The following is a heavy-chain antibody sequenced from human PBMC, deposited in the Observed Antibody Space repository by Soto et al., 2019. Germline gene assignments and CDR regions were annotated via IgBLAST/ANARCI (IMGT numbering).Heavy chain of an antibody. D-gene: IGHD3-22*01. CDR3: AREYYYDSSGYYPHDAFDI. J-gene: IGHJ3*02. V-gene: IGHV4-4*02. CDR1: SGSISSSNW. Sequence: SETLSLTCAVSSGSISSSNWWSWVRQPPGKGLEWIGEIYHSGSTNYNPSLKSRVTISVDKSKNQFSLKLSSVTAADTAVYFCAREYYYDSSGYYPHDAFDIWGQGTMVTVSS. CDR2: IYHSGST.